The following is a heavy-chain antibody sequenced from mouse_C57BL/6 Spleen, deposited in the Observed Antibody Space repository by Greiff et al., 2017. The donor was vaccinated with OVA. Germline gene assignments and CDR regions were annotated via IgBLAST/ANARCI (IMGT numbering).Heavy chain of an antibody. CDR1: GYAFSSSW. CDR2: IYPGDGDT. CDR3: AKVVYYSNMESAMDY. V-gene: IGHV1-82*01. Sequence: QVQLQQSGPELVKPGASVKISCKASGYAFSSSWMNWVKQRPGKGLEWIGRIYPGDGDTNYNGKFKGKATLTADKSSSTAYMQLSSLTSEDSAVYISAKVVYYSNMESAMDYWGQGTSVTVSS. J-gene: IGHJ4*01. D-gene: IGHD2-5*01.